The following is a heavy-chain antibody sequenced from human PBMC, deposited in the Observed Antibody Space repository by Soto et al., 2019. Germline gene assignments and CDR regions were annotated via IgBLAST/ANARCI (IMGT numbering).Heavy chain of an antibody. Sequence: SEPLSLPCSVSVDAIRTSCWSCIRQAAEKRPEWIGRIHSTGNSHYNPSLRSRVSMSMDTSKNSLYLQMNSLRAEDTAVYYCARVVFVQWELFDYWGQGTLVTGSS. CDR3: ARVVFVQWELFDY. V-gene: IGHV4-4*07. CDR2: IHSTGNS. D-gene: IGHD1-26*01. J-gene: IGHJ4*02. CDR1: VDAIRTSC.